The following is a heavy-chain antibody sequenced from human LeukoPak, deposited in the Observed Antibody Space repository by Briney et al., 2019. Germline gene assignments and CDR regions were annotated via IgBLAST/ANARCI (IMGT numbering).Heavy chain of an antibody. D-gene: IGHD5/OR15-5a*01. V-gene: IGHV3-23*01. Sequence: GGSLSLSCAASGFTFSSYAMSWVRQAPGKGLEWVSSISGGGSSTYYADSVKGRLTISRDNSKNTLFLQMNSLRAEDTAVYYCTKGSAITPLAWFDPWGQGTLVTVSS. CDR3: TKGSAITPLAWFDP. CDR2: ISGGGSST. J-gene: IGHJ5*02. CDR1: GFTFSSYA.